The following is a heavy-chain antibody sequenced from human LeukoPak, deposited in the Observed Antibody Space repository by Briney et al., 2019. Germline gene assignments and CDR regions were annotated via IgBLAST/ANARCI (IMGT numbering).Heavy chain of an antibody. Sequence: GASVKVSCKASGGTFSSYAISWVRQAPGQGLEWMGGIIPIFGTANYAQKFQGRVTITADESTSTAYMELSSLRSGDTAVYYCARFPIQITMVRGVITTYYYYMDVWGKGTTVTISS. CDR2: IIPIFGTA. V-gene: IGHV1-69*13. J-gene: IGHJ6*03. D-gene: IGHD3-10*01. CDR3: ARFPIQITMVRGVITTYYYYMDV. CDR1: GGTFSSYA.